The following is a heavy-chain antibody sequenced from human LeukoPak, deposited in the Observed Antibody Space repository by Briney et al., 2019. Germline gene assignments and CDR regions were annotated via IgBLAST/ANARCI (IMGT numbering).Heavy chain of an antibody. CDR3: ARGGSGWSQVGAFDI. CDR1: GGSISSGGYY. D-gene: IGHD6-19*01. Sequence: PSQTLSLTCTVSGGSISSGGYYWSWIRQPAGKGLEWIGRIYTSGSTNYNPSLKSRVTMSVDTSKNQFSLKLSSVTAADTAVYYCARGGSGWSQVGAFDIWGQGTMVTVSS. V-gene: IGHV4-61*02. J-gene: IGHJ3*02. CDR2: IYTSGST.